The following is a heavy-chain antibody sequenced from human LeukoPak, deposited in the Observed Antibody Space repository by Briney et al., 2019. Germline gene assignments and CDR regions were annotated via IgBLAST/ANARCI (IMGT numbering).Heavy chain of an antibody. V-gene: IGHV3-74*01. D-gene: IGHD5-18*01. CDR1: GFTLSSYW. CDR3: ASFKSLPVDTAMVTRPLYYYYYMDV. J-gene: IGHJ6*03. CDR2: INSDGSST. Sequence: PGGSLRLSCAASGFTLSSYWMHWVRHAPGKGLVWVSRINSDGSSTSYADSVKGRFTISRDNAKNTLYLQMNSLRAEDTAVYYCASFKSLPVDTAMVTRPLYYYYYMDVWGKGTTVTVSS.